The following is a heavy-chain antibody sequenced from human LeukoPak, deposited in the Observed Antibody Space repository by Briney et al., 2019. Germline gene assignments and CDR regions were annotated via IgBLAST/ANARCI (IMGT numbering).Heavy chain of an antibody. CDR2: ISWNSGSI. V-gene: IGHV3-9*01. CDR1: GFTFDDYA. Sequence: GGSLRLSCAASGFTFDDYAMHWVRQAPGKGLEWVSGISWNSGSIGYADSVKGRFTVSRDNAKNSLYLQMNSLRAEDTALYYCAKGRSRGYSYGFIFPWGQGTLVTFSS. J-gene: IGHJ5*02. D-gene: IGHD5-18*01. CDR3: AKGRSRGYSYGFIFP.